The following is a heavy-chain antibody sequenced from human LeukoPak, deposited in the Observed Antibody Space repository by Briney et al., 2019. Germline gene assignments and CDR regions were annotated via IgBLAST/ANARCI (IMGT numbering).Heavy chain of an antibody. V-gene: IGHV3-73*01. CDR1: GFTFSSYA. Sequence: GGSLRLSCAASGFTFSSYAMSWVRQASGKGLEWVGRIRSKANSYATAYAASVKGRFTISRDDSKNTAYLQMNSLKTEDTAVYYCTRNHDAFDIWGQGTMVTVSS. J-gene: IGHJ3*02. CDR3: TRNHDAFDI. CDR2: IRSKANSYAT.